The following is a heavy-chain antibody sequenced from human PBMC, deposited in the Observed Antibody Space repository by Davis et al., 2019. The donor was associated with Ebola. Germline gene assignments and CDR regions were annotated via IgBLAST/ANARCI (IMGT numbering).Heavy chain of an antibody. Sequence: PGGSLRLSCAASGFTFSSYGMHWVRQAPGKGLEWVAVISYDGSNKYYADSVKGRFTISRDNSKNTLYLQMNSLRAEDTAVYYCAKDKAYYDSRPTALDYWGQGTLVTVSS. CDR2: ISYDGSNK. CDR3: AKDKAYYDSRPTALDY. D-gene: IGHD3-22*01. CDR1: GFTFSSYG. V-gene: IGHV3-30*18. J-gene: IGHJ4*02.